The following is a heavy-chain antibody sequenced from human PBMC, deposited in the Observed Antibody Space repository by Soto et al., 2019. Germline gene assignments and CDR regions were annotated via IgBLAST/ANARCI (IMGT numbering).Heavy chain of an antibody. V-gene: IGHV4-4*07. CDR3: ARGQRFSDWFDP. J-gene: IGHJ5*02. D-gene: IGHD3-3*01. Sequence: KPSETLSLTCTVTGGAISGYYWTWIRLSDGEGLEWIGRIYSSGSTNYNPSLKSRVTISLDTSMNYFSLRLSSVTAADTAVYYCARGQRFSDWFDPWGQGTLVTVSS. CDR1: GGAISGYY. CDR2: IYSSGST.